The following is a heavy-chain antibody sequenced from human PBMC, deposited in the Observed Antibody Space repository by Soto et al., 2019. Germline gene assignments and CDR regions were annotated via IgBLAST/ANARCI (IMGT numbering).Heavy chain of an antibody. CDR2: VYYTGNT. V-gene: IGHV4-59*01. CDR1: GDSMSGYY. D-gene: IGHD7-27*01. Sequence: PSETLSLTCSVSGDSMSGYYWTWFRQPPGKGLEWIGYVYYTGNTNYNPSLKSRVTVSVDTSKKQFSLILSSVTAADTAVYYCARITKSPNSGYFDYWGQGALVTVSS. CDR3: ARITKSPNSGYFDY. J-gene: IGHJ4*02.